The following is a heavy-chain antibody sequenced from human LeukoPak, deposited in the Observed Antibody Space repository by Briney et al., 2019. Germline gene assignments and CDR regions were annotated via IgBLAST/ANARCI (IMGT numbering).Heavy chain of an antibody. CDR1: GFTFSSYG. CDR2: ISYDGSNK. CDR3: AKGHCSSTSCYTLYYFDH. J-gene: IGHJ4*02. Sequence: GRSLRLSCAASGFTFSSYGMHWVRQAPGKGLEWVAVISYDGSNKYYADSVKGRFTISRDNSKNTLYLQMNGLRAEDTAVYYCAKGHCSSTSCYTLYYFDHWGQGTLVTVSS. D-gene: IGHD2-2*02. V-gene: IGHV3-30*18.